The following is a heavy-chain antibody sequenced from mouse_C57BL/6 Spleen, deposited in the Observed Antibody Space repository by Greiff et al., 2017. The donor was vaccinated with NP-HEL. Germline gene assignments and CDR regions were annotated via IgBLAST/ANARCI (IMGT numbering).Heavy chain of an antibody. Sequence: QVQLQQSGAELVRPGASVTLSCKASGYTFTDYEMHWVKQTPVHGLAWIGAIDPETGGTAYNQKFKGKAILTADKSSSTAYMELRSLTSEDSAVYYCTRDTTVVSWYFDVWGTGTTVTVAS. D-gene: IGHD1-1*01. J-gene: IGHJ1*03. CDR1: GYTFTDYE. CDR2: IDPETGGT. V-gene: IGHV1-15*01. CDR3: TRDTTVVSWYFDV.